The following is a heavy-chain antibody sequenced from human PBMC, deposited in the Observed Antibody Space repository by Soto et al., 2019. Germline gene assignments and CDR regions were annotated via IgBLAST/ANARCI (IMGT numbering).Heavy chain of an antibody. D-gene: IGHD1-20*01. Sequence: QVQLVQSGAEVKKPGASVKVSCKASGYTFATYAIHWVRQAPGEGVEWMGWNNPATGNTEYSEKFQDRVTLPRDTSSTPAYMDLRGLRFEDTAVYYCARRYKSAGWLETWGKGTPVTVSS. J-gene: IGHJ5*02. CDR3: ARRYKSAGWLET. V-gene: IGHV1-3*01. CDR1: GYTFATYA. CDR2: NNPATGNT.